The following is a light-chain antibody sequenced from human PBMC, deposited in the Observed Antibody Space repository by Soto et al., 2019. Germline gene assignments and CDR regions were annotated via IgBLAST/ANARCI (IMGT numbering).Light chain of an antibody. CDR2: DAS. Sequence: DIQLTQSPSTLSASVGDRVTITCWASQSISSWLAWYQQKPGKAPKLLIYDASNLETGVPSRFSGSGSGTDFTFTISSLQPEDIATYYCQQYDNLSLTFGGGTKV. J-gene: IGKJ4*01. CDR3: QQYDNLSLT. V-gene: IGKV1-33*01. CDR1: QSISSW.